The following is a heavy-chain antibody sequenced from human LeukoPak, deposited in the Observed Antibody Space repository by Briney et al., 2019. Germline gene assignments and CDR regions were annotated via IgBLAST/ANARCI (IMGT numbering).Heavy chain of an antibody. CDR1: GFTFSSHS. Sequence: GGSLRLSCAASGFTFSSHSMNWVRQAPGKGLEWVSYISSSSSSIYYADSVKGRFTISRDNAKNSLYLQMNSLRAEDTAVYYCAKDYDFWSGYYPDWGQGTLVTVSS. J-gene: IGHJ4*02. CDR2: ISSSSSSI. D-gene: IGHD3-3*01. V-gene: IGHV3-48*01. CDR3: AKDYDFWSGYYPD.